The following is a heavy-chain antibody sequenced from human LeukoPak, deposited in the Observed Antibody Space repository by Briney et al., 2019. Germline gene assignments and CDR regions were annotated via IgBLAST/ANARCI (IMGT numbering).Heavy chain of an antibody. CDR3: ARGVGYYYYYYMDV. V-gene: IGHV1-18*01. CDR1: GYTFTSYG. J-gene: IGHJ6*03. D-gene: IGHD1-26*01. Sequence: GASVKVSCKASGYTFTSYGISWVRQAPGQGLEWMGWISAYNGNTNYAQKLQGRVTMTTDTSTSTAYMEPRSLRSDDTAVYYCARGVGYYYYYYMDVWGKGTTVTASS. CDR2: ISAYNGNT.